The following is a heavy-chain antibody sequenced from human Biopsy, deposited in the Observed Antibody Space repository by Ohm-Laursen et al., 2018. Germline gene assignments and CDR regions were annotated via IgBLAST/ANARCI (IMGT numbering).Heavy chain of an antibody. J-gene: IGHJ4*02. D-gene: IGHD6-19*01. CDR1: GFRFDDYA. CDR2: ISWSSGTI. Sequence: SLRLSCAASGFRFDDYAMQWVRQAPGKGLEWVSGISWSSGTIGYADSVKGRFTVSRHNAKNSLFLQMNSLRVEDTALYYCVKSAYSSGFWEASDYWGQGTLVTVSS. CDR3: VKSAYSSGFWEASDY. V-gene: IGHV3-9*01.